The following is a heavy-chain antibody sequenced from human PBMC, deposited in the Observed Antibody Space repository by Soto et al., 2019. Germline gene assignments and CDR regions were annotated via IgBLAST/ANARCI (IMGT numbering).Heavy chain of an antibody. CDR2: ISGSGGST. CDR3: AKSARSTDYDFWSGYYARIDYMDV. J-gene: IGHJ6*03. Sequence: GGSLRLSCAASGFTFSSYAMSWVRQAPGKGLEWVSAISGSGGSTYYADSMKGRFTISRDNSKNTLYLQMNSLRAEDTAVYYCAKSARSTDYDFWSGYYARIDYMDVWGKGTTVTVSS. V-gene: IGHV3-23*01. D-gene: IGHD3-3*01. CDR1: GFTFSSYA.